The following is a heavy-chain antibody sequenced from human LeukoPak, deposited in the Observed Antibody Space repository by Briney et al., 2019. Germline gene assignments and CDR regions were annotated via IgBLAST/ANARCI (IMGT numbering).Heavy chain of an antibody. CDR3: AGHFGAWHYFDY. Sequence: GGSLRLSCAASGFTFSNYAMHWVRQAPGTGLEWVALISYDGSTKYSTDSVKGRFTISRDNSKNTLYLQMNSLRPEDTAVYYCAGHFGAWHYFDYWGQGTLVTVSS. J-gene: IGHJ4*02. V-gene: IGHV3-30*04. CDR2: ISYDGSTK. CDR1: GFTFSNYA. D-gene: IGHD3-3*01.